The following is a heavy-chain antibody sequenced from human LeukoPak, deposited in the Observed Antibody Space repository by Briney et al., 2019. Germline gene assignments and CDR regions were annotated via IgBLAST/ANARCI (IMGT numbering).Heavy chain of an antibody. V-gene: IGHV1-69*06. CDR2: IIPIFGTA. D-gene: IGHD2-15*01. J-gene: IGHJ3*02. CDR3: ARDRAVVVVAATDDAFDI. CDR1: GGTFSSYA. Sequence: SVKVSFKASGGTFSSYAISWVRQAPGQGLEWMGGIIPIFGTANYAQKFQGRVTITADKSTSTAYMELSSLRSEDTAVYYCARDRAVVVVAATDDAFDIWGQGTMVTVSS.